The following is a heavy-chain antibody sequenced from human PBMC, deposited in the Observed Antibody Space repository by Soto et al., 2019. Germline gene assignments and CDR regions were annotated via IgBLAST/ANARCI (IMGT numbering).Heavy chain of an antibody. CDR1: GGTFSSYA. CDR2: IIPIFGTA. Sequence: SVKVSCKASGGTFSSYAISWVRQAPGQGLEWMGGIIPIFGTANYAQKFQGRVTITADESTSTAYMELSSLRSEDTAVYYCASRGGEYCSGGSCYSLNYYGMDVCDKGTPAPVSS. J-gene: IGHJ6*04. V-gene: IGHV1-69*13. CDR3: ASRGGEYCSGGSCYSLNYYGMDV. D-gene: IGHD2-15*01.